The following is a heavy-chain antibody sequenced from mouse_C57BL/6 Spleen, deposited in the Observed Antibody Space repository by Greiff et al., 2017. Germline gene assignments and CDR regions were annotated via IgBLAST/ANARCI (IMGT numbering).Heavy chain of an antibody. CDR3: ARLPITTVVSHY. D-gene: IGHD1-1*01. Sequence: QVQLQQPGAELVKPGASVKLSCKASGYTFTSYWMPWVKQRPGPGLEWIGEIDPSGSYTNYNQQFKGKATLTVDTSSSTANMQLSSLTSEDSAVYDCARLPITTVVSHYWGQGTTRTVAS. CDR2: IDPSGSYT. J-gene: IGHJ2*01. V-gene: IGHV1-50*01. CDR1: GYTFTSYW.